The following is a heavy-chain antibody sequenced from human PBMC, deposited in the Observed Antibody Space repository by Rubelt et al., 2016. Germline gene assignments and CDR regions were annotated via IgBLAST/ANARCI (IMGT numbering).Heavy chain of an antibody. V-gene: IGHV3-48*01. D-gene: IGHD2-15*01. Sequence: ADSLQGRFIISRDDAKNSLYLQMNSLRAEDTAVYYCASLPRYCSGGSCDYYFDYWGQGTLVTVSS. CDR3: ASLPRYCSGGSCDYYFDY. J-gene: IGHJ4*02.